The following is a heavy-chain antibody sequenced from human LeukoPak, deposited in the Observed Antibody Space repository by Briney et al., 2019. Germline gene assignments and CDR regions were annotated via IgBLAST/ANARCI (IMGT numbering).Heavy chain of an antibody. D-gene: IGHD3-22*01. CDR1: GGSINSGGYY. V-gene: IGHV4-31*03. CDR3: ATLYDSSGYFGY. CDR2: IYYSGST. J-gene: IGHJ4*02. Sequence: DPSETLSLTCTVSGGSINSGGYYWSWIRQHPGKGLEWIGYIYYSGSTYYNQSLESRVTISVDTSRNQFSLKLSSVTAADTAVYYCATLYDSSGYFGYWGQGTLVTVSS.